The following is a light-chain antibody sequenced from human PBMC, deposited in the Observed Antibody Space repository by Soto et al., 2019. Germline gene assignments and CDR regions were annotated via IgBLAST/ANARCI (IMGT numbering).Light chain of an antibody. Sequence: DLPMTQSPSSLSASVGDRVTITCRASQSISRYLNWYQQKPGKAPNLLIYAASSLQSGVPSRFSGSGSGTDFTLTISSLQPEDFATYYCQQSYNAVFTFGPGTKVDIK. CDR1: QSISRY. CDR2: AAS. CDR3: QQSYNAVFT. V-gene: IGKV1-39*01. J-gene: IGKJ3*01.